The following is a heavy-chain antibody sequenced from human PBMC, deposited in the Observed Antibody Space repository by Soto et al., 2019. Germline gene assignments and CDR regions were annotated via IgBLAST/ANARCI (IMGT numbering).Heavy chain of an antibody. CDR3: ASNVIVATIPSDY. CDR2: IYSGGST. CDR1: GFTVSSNY. J-gene: IGHJ4*02. D-gene: IGHD5-12*01. Sequence: GGSLRLSCAASGFTVSSNYMSWVRQAPGKGLEWVSVIYSGGSTYYADSVKGRFTISRDNSKNTLYLQMNSLRAEDTAVYYCASNVIVATIPSDYWGQGTLVTVSS. V-gene: IGHV3-66*01.